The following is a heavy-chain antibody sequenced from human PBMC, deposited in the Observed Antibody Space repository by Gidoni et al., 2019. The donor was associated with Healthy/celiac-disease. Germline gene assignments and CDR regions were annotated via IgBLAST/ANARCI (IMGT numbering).Heavy chain of an antibody. D-gene: IGHD3-10*01. CDR2: IRGSGGST. Sequence: EVQLLESGGGLVQPGGSLRLSCAASGFTFSSYAMSWVRQAPGKGLEWVSAIRGSGGSTYYADSVKGRFTISGDNSKNTLYLQMNSLRAEDTAVYYCAKVMDYYGSGSYYLPFDYWGQGTLVTVSS. J-gene: IGHJ4*02. CDR3: AKVMDYYGSGSYYLPFDY. CDR1: GFTFSSYA. V-gene: IGHV3-23*01.